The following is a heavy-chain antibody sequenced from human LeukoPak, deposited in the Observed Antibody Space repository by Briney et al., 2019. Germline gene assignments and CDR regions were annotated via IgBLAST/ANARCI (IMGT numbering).Heavy chain of an antibody. CDR2: ISYDGSNK. V-gene: IGHV3-30*18. CDR1: GFTFSSYG. CDR3: AKMGGYDFWSGYGQENYFDY. J-gene: IGHJ4*02. D-gene: IGHD3-3*01. Sequence: GGSLRLSCAASGFTFSSYGMHWVRQAPGKGLEWVAVISYDGSNKYYADSVKGRFTISRDNSKNTLYLQMNSLRAEDTAVYYCAKMGGYDFWSGYGQENYFDYWGQGTLVTVSS.